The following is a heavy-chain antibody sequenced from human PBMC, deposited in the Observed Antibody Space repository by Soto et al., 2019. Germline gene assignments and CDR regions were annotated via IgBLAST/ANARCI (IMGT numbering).Heavy chain of an antibody. CDR1: GGSISSSDYY. Sequence: SETLSLTCTVSGGSISSSDYYWTWIRQPPGKGLEWIGYIYYSGSTHYNPSLKSRLTISVDRSKNQFSLKLSSVTAADTAVYYCARGAKRRGYSGYDYITQTFDYWGQGTLVTVS. V-gene: IGHV4-30-4*01. CDR2: IYYSGST. D-gene: IGHD5-12*01. J-gene: IGHJ4*02. CDR3: ARGAKRRGYSGYDYITQTFDY.